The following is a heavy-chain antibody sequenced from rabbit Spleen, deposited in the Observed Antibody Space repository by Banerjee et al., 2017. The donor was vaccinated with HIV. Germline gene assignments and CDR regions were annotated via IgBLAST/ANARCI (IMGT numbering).Heavy chain of an antibody. V-gene: IGHV1S7*01. D-gene: IGHD4-1*01. CDR2: IDPIFGRT. CDR3: VREVAARFNL. Sequence: QLKESGGGLVQPGGSLKLSCKASGFTLSSYYMNWVRQAPGKGLEWIGYIDPIFGRTYYASWVNDRFTISSHNAQNTLYLQLNSLTAADTATYFCVREVAARFNLWGPGTLVTVS. CDR1: GFTLSSYY. J-gene: IGHJ4*01.